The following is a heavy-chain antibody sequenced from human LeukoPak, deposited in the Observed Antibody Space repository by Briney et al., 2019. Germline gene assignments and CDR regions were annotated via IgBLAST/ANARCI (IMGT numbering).Heavy chain of an antibody. V-gene: IGHV4-4*02. CDR3: VKGGDADFYYYYGMDV. D-gene: IGHD3-3*01. J-gene: IGHJ6*02. Sequence: SETLSLTCAVSGVSISSSNWWTGVRQPPGKGLEWIGEIYHSGSTKYNPSLKSRVTISVDKSKNQFSLKLSSVTAADTAVYYCVKGGDADFYYYYGMDVWGQGTAVTVSS. CDR1: GVSISSSNW. CDR2: IYHSGST.